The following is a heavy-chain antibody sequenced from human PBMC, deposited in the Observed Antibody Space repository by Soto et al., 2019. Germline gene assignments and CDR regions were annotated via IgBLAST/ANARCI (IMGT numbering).Heavy chain of an antibody. D-gene: IGHD4-17*01. Sequence: SETLSLTCTVSGGSISSSSYYWGWIRQPPGKGLEWIGSIYYSGSTYYNPSLKSRVTISVDTSKNQFSLKLSSVTAADTAVYYCARSMTTVRSLDYWGQGTLVTVSS. CDR3: ARSMTTVRSLDY. CDR2: IYYSGST. CDR1: GGSISSSSYY. V-gene: IGHV4-39*01. J-gene: IGHJ4*02.